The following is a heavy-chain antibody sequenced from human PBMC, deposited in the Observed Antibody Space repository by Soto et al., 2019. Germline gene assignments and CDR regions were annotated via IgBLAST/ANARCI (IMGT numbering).Heavy chain of an antibody. D-gene: IGHD2-2*01. Sequence: SVKVSCKASGGTFSSYAISWVRQAPGQGLEWMGGIIPIFATANYAQKFQGRVMITVDESTSTAYMELSSLRSEDTAVYYCARSVSFRYQLLKRGMDVWGQGTTVTV. CDR1: GGTFSSYA. CDR2: IIPIFATA. V-gene: IGHV1-69*13. J-gene: IGHJ6*02. CDR3: ARSVSFRYQLLKRGMDV.